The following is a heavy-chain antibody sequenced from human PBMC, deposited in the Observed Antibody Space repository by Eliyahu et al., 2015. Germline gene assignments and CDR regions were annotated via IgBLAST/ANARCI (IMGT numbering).Heavy chain of an antibody. CDR2: FSGSGPTE. J-gene: IGHJ6*02. CDR1: GFLFXASX. V-gene: IGHV3-48*03. Sequence: EVQLVESGGGLVQPGGSLRLSCAASGFLFXASXXXWVRQAPGKGLEWVSYFSGSGPTEYYADSVEGRFTVSRDNARNSLFLQMNNLRAEDTAVYYCARGSETTRATYYYYSGLDVWGQGTTVTVSS. D-gene: IGHD4-17*01. CDR3: ARGSETTRATYYYYSGLDV.